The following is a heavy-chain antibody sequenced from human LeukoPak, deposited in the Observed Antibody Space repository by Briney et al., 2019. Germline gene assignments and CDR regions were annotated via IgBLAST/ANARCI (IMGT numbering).Heavy chain of an antibody. Sequence: GRSLRLSCAASGFTFSSYAMHWVRQAPGKGLEWVAVISYDGSNKYYADSVKGRFTISRDNSKNTLYLQMNSLRAEDTAVYYCARDGNGYYDSSGYPQGFMDVWGQGTTVTVSS. CDR3: ARDGNGYYDSSGYPQGFMDV. CDR1: GFTFSSYA. J-gene: IGHJ6*02. CDR2: ISYDGSNK. V-gene: IGHV3-30*04. D-gene: IGHD3-22*01.